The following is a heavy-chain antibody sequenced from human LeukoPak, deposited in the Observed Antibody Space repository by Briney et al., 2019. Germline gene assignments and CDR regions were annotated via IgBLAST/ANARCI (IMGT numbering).Heavy chain of an antibody. V-gene: IGHV1-2*02. D-gene: IGHD1-26*01. CDR3: ARDHGYSGSYEPINYFDY. CDR1: GYTFTGYY. CDR2: INPNSGGT. Sequence: ASVKVSCKASGYTFTGYYMHWVRQAPGQGLEWTGWINPNSGGTNYAQKFQGRVTMTRDTSISTAYMELSRLRSDDTAVYYCARDHGYSGSYEPINYFDYWGQGTLVTVSS. J-gene: IGHJ4*02.